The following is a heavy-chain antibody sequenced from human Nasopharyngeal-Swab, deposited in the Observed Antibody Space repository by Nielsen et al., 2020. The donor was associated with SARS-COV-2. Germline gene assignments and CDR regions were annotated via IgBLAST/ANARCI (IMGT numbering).Heavy chain of an antibody. Sequence: GESLKISCAASGFTFSTYSMNWVRQAPGKGLEWVSSISSSSSYIYYADSVKGRFTISRDNSKNTLYLQMNSLRAEDTAVYYCAKDDGEVGYCSSTSCYYYGMDVWGQGTTVTVSS. CDR3: AKDDGEVGYCSSTSCYYYGMDV. D-gene: IGHD2-2*01. CDR2: ISSSSSYI. V-gene: IGHV3-21*04. J-gene: IGHJ6*02. CDR1: GFTFSTYS.